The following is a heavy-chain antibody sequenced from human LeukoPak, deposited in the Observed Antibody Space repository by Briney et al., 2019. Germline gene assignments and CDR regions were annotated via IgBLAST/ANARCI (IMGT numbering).Heavy chain of an antibody. CDR3: ARLYSSGWLLEY. CDR1: GYSFTGYY. J-gene: IGHJ4*02. V-gene: IGHV1-69*05. CDR2: IIPIFGTA. Sequence: VASVKVSCKASGYSFTGYYMHWVRQAPGQGLEWMGRIIPIFGTANYAQKFQGRVTITTDESTSTAYMELSSLRSEDTAVYYCARLYSSGWLLEYWGQGTLVTVSS. D-gene: IGHD6-19*01.